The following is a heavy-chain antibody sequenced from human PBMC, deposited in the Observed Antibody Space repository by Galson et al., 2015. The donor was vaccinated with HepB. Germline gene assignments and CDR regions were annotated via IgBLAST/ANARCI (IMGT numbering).Heavy chain of an antibody. CDR2: INPSGGST. CDR3: AVSGSYSSERRPRLPRD. J-gene: IGHJ4*02. Sequence: SVKVSCKASGYTFTSYYMHWVRQAPGQGLEWMGIINPSGGSTSYAQKFQGRVTMTRDTSTSTVYMELSSLRSEDTAVYYCAVSGSYSSERRPRLPRDWGQGTLVTVSS. D-gene: IGHD1-26*01. CDR1: GYTFTSYY. V-gene: IGHV1-46*01.